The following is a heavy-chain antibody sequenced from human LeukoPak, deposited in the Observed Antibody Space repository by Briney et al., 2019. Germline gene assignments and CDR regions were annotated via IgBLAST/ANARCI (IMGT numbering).Heavy chain of an antibody. Sequence: GGSLRLSCAASGFTFSSYSMNWVRQAPGKGLEWVSSISSSSSYIYYADSVKGRFTISRDNSKNTLYLEVISLTAGDTAVYYCAKDDAWLRFGEWSQGTLVTVSS. J-gene: IGHJ4*02. CDR2: ISSSSSYI. CDR1: GFTFSSYS. CDR3: AKDDAWLRFGE. V-gene: IGHV3-21*04. D-gene: IGHD3-10*01.